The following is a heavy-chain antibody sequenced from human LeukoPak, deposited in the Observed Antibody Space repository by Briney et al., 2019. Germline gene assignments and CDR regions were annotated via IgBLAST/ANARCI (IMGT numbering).Heavy chain of an antibody. D-gene: IGHD6-19*01. CDR3: ARDVRSSGWYLAFDI. CDR2: SSTYNGKT. J-gene: IGHJ3*02. CDR1: GSTFTSNG. Sequence: ASVKVSCKASGSTFTSNGNSWVRQPPAQGLEWMGLSSTYNGKTNYAQKLQGRVTMTTDTSTSTAYMELRSLRSDDTAVYYCARDVRSSGWYLAFDIWGQGKMVTVSS. V-gene: IGHV1-18*04.